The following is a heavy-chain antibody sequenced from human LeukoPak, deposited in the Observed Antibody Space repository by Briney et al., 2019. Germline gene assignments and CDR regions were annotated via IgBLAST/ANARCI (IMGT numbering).Heavy chain of an antibody. J-gene: IGHJ4*02. CDR2: IESKSDGGAT. Sequence: GGSLRLSCAASGFAFTNAWMNWVRQAPGKGLEWVGRIESKSDGGATDFAAPVRGRFTLSRDDLANTLYLQMNSLKTEDTAVYYCTTPSLCGGDCFSLWGQGTLVTVSS. V-gene: IGHV3-15*04. CDR1: GFAFTNAW. CDR3: TTPSLCGGDCFSL. D-gene: IGHD2-21*02.